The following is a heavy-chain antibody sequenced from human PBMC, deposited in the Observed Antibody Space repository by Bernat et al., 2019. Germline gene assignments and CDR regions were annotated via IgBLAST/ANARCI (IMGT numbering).Heavy chain of an antibody. CDR1: GYTFTSYG. J-gene: IGHJ4*02. D-gene: IGHD6-13*01. CDR2: ISAYNGNT. Sequence: QVQLVQSGAEVKKPGASVKVSCKASGYTFTSYGISWVRQAPGQGLEWMGWISAYNGNTNYAHKLQGRVTITTDTSTSTAYMELRSLRSDDTAVYYCARRRYSSSSEEYFDYWGQGTLVTVSS. CDR3: ARRRYSSSSEEYFDY. V-gene: IGHV1-18*01.